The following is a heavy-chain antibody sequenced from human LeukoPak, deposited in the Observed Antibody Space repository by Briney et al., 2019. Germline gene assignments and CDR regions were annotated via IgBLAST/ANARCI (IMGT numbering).Heavy chain of an antibody. CDR2: INPNSGGT. CDR3: ARGVYDNYFDY. Sequence: ASVKVSRKASGYTFTGYYMHWVRQAPGQGLEWMGWINPNSGGTSYAQKFQGRVTMTRDTSISTAYMELSRLRSDDTAVYYCARGVYDNYFDYWGQGTLVTVSS. J-gene: IGHJ4*02. V-gene: IGHV1-2*02. D-gene: IGHD3-22*01. CDR1: GYTFTGYY.